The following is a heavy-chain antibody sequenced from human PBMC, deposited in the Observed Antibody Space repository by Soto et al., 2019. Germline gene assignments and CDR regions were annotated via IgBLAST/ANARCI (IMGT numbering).Heavy chain of an antibody. V-gene: IGHV3-74*01. CDR3: VRDGEGSSCRH. CDR2: INTDGSST. CDR1: GFTLSNYW. J-gene: IGHJ4*02. Sequence: PGGSLRLSCVASGFTLSNYWMHWVRQAPGKGLVWVSRINTDGSSTGYADSVKGRFTISRDNAKNTLYLQMNSLRADDTAVYYCVRDGEGSSCRHWGQGTLVTVYS. D-gene: IGHD6-13*01.